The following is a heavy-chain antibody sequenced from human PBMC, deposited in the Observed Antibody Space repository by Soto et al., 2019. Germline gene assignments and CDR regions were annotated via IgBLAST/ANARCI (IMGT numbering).Heavy chain of an antibody. CDR3: ARDRPSGCYSAFDI. CDR1: GGTFSSYA. Sequence: SVKVSCKASGGTFSSYAISWVRQAPGQGLEWMGGIIPIFGTANYAQKFQGRVTITADKSTSTAYMELSSLRSEDTAVYYCARDRPSGCYSAFDIWGQGTMVTVSS. V-gene: IGHV1-69*06. D-gene: IGHD1-26*01. CDR2: IIPIFGTA. J-gene: IGHJ3*02.